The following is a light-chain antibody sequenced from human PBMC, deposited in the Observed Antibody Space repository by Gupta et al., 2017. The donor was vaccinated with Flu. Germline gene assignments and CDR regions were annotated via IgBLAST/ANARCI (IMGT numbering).Light chain of an antibody. V-gene: IGKV3-11*01. J-gene: IGKJ1*01. CDR3: QQGSHWT. CDR2: DAS. CDR1: QSVSSS. Sequence: EIVLTQSPATLSLSPAERATLSCRASQSVSSSLAWYQQKTGQATRLHICDASSRAAGIPARFSGSGSGTDFTLTSSSLEPEDFAVYYCQQGSHWTFGQGTKVEIK.